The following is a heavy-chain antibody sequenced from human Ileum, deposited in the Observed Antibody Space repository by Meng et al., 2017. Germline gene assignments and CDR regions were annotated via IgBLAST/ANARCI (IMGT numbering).Heavy chain of an antibody. CDR1: GGFFRSDNW. CDR2: ISQSGST. V-gene: IGHV4-4*02. D-gene: IGHD3/OR15-3a*01. Sequence: QVRLQDSGPGLVKPSGTLSLTGAVSGGFFRSDNWWRWVRQPPGKGLEWIGEISQSGSTNYNPSLKSRVTMSVDKSKNQVSLKLSSVTAADTAVYFCASHDFYSLDSWGQGTLVTVSS. J-gene: IGHJ4*02. CDR3: ASHDFYSLDS.